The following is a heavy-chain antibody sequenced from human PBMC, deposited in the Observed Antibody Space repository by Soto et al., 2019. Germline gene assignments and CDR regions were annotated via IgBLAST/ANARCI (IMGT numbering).Heavy chain of an antibody. V-gene: IGHV1-18*01. Sequence: ASVKVSCKASGYTFTSYGISWVRQAPGQGXEWMGWISAYNGNTNYAQKLQGRVTMTTDTSTSTAYMELRSLRSDDTAVYYCARQGLLRHVDWLLEHAGYGMNGWGQGTTVTVSS. CDR3: ARQGLLRHVDWLLEHAGYGMNG. CDR1: GYTFTSYG. J-gene: IGHJ6*02. CDR2: ISAYNGNT. D-gene: IGHD3-9*01.